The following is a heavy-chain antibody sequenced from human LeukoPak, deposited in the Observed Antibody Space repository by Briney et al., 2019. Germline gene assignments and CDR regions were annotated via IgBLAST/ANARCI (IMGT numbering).Heavy chain of an antibody. CDR2: IYYSGST. V-gene: IGHV4-39*07. CDR3: ARDSRRTGHYYYYYMDV. CDR1: GGSISSSTYY. D-gene: IGHD1-14*01. Sequence: PSETLSLTCTVSGGSISSSTYYWDWIRQPPGKGLEWIGSIYYSGSTYYNPSLKSRVTISVDTSKNQFSLKLSSVTAADTAVYYCARDSRRTGHYYYYYMDVWGKGTTVTISS. J-gene: IGHJ6*03.